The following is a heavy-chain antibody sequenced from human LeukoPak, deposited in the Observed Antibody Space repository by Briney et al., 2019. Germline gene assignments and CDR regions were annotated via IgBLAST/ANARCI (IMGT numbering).Heavy chain of an antibody. J-gene: IGHJ4*02. CDR2: IWYDGSNK. Sequence: GRSLRLSCAASGFTFSSYGMHWVRQAPGKGLEWVAVIWYDGSNKYYADSVKGRFTISRDNSKNTLYLQMNSLRAEDTAVYYCARDLSYGYDDYWGQGTLVTVSS. CDR3: ARDLSYGYDDY. V-gene: IGHV3-33*01. CDR1: GFTFSSYG. D-gene: IGHD5-18*01.